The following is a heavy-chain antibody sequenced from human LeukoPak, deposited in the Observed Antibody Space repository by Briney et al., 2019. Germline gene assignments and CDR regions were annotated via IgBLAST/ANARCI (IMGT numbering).Heavy chain of an antibody. D-gene: IGHD1-26*01. CDR2: IYPGDSDT. V-gene: IGHV5-51*01. CDR1: GYSFTSYW. J-gene: IGHJ4*02. CDR3: ARQMAVRTRGGATHFALLKIDY. Sequence: AGESLKISCKGSGYSFTSYWIGWVRQMPGKGLEWMGIIYPGDSDTRYSPSFQGQVTISADKSISTAYLQWSSLKASDTAMYYCARQMAVRTRGGATHFALLKIDYWGQGTLVTVSS.